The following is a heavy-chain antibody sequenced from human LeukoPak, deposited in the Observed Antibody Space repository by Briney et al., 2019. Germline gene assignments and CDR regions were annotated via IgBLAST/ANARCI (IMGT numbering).Heavy chain of an antibody. V-gene: IGHV1-69*13. J-gene: IGHJ6*02. Sequence: ASVKVSCKASGGTFSSYAISWVRQAPGQGLEWMGGIIPIFGTANYAQKFQGRVTITADESTSTAYMELSSLRSEDTAVYYCARGYCSSTSCYGGRKILRKAVTYYYYGMDVWAKGPRSPSP. CDR2: IIPIFGTA. CDR1: GGTFSSYA. CDR3: ARGYCSSTSCYGGRKILRKAVTYYYYGMDV. D-gene: IGHD2-2*01.